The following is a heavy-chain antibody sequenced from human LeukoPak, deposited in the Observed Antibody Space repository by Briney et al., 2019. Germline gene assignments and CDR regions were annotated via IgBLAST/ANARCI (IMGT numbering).Heavy chain of an antibody. CDR3: AREGIIPTVVTPDAFDI. D-gene: IGHD4-23*01. J-gene: IGHJ3*02. CDR2: IIPIFGTA. CDR1: GGTFSSYA. V-gene: IGHV1-69*01. Sequence: SVQVSCKASGGTFSSYAISWVRQAPGQGLEWMGGIIPIFGTANYAQKFQGRVTITADESTSTAYMELSSLRSEDTAVYYCAREGIIPTVVTPDAFDIWGQGTMVTVSS.